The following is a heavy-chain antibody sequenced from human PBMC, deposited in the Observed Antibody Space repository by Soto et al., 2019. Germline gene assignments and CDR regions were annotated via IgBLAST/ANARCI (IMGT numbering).Heavy chain of an antibody. D-gene: IGHD3-3*01. CDR2: IHDTATT. V-gene: IGHV4-30-4*01. CDR3: ASQYYDFSSGALAF. CDR1: GGSISSDDYY. J-gene: IGHJ4*02. Sequence: QVQLQESGPGLVKPSQTLSLTCTVSGGSISSDDYYWSWIRQPPGKGLEWIGDIHDTATTSYSPSLKSRLTLSVATSKSQFSLTLRSVTAADTAVYFFASQYYDFSSGALAFWGQGILVTVSS.